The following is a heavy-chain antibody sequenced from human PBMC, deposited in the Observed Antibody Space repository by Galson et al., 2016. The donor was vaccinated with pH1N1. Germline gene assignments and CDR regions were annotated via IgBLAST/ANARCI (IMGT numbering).Heavy chain of an antibody. CDR2: IIPIFNTA. V-gene: IGHV1-69*13. Sequence: SVKVSCKASGGTFGSYGINWVRQAPGQGLEWMGGIIPIFNTAKYAQNFQGRDTITADESTTTAYMELTSLRSEDTAMYFCAREDYYDTDLSDWYFDLWGRGTLLTVSS. D-gene: IGHD3-22*01. CDR1: GGTFGSYG. J-gene: IGHJ2*01. CDR3: AREDYYDTDLSDWYFDL.